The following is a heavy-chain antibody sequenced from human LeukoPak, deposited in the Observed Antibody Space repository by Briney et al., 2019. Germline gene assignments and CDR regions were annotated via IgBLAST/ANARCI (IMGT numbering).Heavy chain of an antibody. CDR1: GFTFSSYS. D-gene: IGHD3-10*01. J-gene: IGHJ4*02. CDR2: ISSSSSYI. CDR3: ARGKVLLWFGESLDY. V-gene: IGHV3-21*01. Sequence: GGSLRLSCAASGFTFSSYSLNWVRQAPGKGLEWVSSISSSSSYIYYADSVKGRFTISRDNAKNSLYLQMNSLRAEDTAAYYCARGKVLLWFGESLDYWGQGTLVTVSS.